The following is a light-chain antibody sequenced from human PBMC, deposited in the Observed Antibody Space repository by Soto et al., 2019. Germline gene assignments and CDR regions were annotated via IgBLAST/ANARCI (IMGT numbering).Light chain of an antibody. CDR2: ATS. CDR1: QDIRNF. Sequence: DIQMTQSPTSLSASVGDRVTITCRASQDIRNFVAWYQQKPGKAPKLLIYATSTLQSGVPSRFSGSGSGTDFTLTLNSLQPEDVATYSCQKYSSVPVFGPGTKVAIK. V-gene: IGKV1-27*01. J-gene: IGKJ3*01. CDR3: QKYSSVPV.